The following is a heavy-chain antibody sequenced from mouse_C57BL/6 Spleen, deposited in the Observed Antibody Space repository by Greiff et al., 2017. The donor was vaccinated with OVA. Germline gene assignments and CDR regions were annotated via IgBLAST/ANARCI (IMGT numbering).Heavy chain of an antibody. V-gene: IGHV1-47*01. CDR1: DYTFTTYP. CDR2: FHPYNDDT. D-gene: IGHD2-1*01. Sequence: VQLVESGAELVKPGASVKMSCKASDYTFTTYPIEWMKQNHGKSLEWIGNFHPYNDDTKYNEKFKGKATLTVEKSSSTVYLELSRLTSDDSAVYYCARSGNYLYYFDYWGQGTTLTVSS. J-gene: IGHJ2*01. CDR3: ARSGNYLYYFDY.